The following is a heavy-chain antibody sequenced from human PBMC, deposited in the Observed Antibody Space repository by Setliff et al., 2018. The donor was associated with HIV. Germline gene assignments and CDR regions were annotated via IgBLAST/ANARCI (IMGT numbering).Heavy chain of an antibody. D-gene: IGHD1-1*01. J-gene: IGHJ5*02. CDR2: INTNTGYP. CDR3: ARVRTSYNFWVGDVFDP. V-gene: IGHV7-4-1*02. CDR1: GYNFTNYG. Sequence: ASVKVSCKASGYNFTNYGINWVRQDPGQELEWMGWINTNTGYPTYAQAFRGRFVFSLDTSVSTAYLEISSLEAEDTAVYFCARVRTSYNFWVGDVFDPWGQGTLVTVSS.